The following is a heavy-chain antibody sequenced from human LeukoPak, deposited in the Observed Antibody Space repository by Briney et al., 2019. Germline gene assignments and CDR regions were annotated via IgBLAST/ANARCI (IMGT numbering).Heavy chain of an antibody. CDR1: GFTFSSYT. D-gene: IGHD3-3*01. V-gene: IGHV3-30-3*01. CDR3: ARGGQGYDLNWFDP. CDR2: ISYDGSNK. Sequence: RPGRSLRLSCAASGFTFSSYTIHWVRQAPGKGLEWVTIISYDGSNKYYADSVKGRFTISRDNSKNTLYLQMNSLRAEDTAVYYCARGGQGYDLNWFDPWGQGTLVTVSS. J-gene: IGHJ5*02.